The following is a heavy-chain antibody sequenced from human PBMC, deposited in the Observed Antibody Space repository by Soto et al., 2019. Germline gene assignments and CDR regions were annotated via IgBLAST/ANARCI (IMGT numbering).Heavy chain of an antibody. D-gene: IGHD6-19*01. CDR2: IKSKTDGGTT. CDR1: GFTFCNAW. Sequence: PGGSLRLSCAASGFTFCNAWMNWVRQAPGKGLEWVGRIKSKTDGGTTDYAAPVKGRFTISRDDSKNTLYLQMNSLKTEDTAVYYCTTSSGWDYYFDYWGQGTLVTVSS. CDR3: TTSSGWDYYFDY. V-gene: IGHV3-15*07. J-gene: IGHJ4*02.